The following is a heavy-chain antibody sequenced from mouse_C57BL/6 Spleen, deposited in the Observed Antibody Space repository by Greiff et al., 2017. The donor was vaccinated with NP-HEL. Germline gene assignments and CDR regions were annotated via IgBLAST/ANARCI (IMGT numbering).Heavy chain of an antibody. J-gene: IGHJ1*03. CDR1: GYTFTSYW. V-gene: IGHV1-53*01. D-gene: IGHD1-1*01. CDR2: INPSNGGT. CDR3: ARHDIVVATNFDV. Sequence: VQLQQPGTELVKPGASVKLSCKASGYTFTSYWMHWVKQRPGQGLEWIGNINPSNGGTNYNEKFKSKATLTVDKSSSTAYMQLSSLTSEDSAVYYCARHDIVVATNFDVWGTGTTVTVSS.